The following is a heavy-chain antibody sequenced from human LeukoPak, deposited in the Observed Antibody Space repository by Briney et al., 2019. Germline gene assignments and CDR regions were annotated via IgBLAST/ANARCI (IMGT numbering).Heavy chain of an antibody. V-gene: IGHV3-30*18. CDR1: GFTFSTYG. CDR2: ISYDGSNK. Sequence: GGSLRLSCAASGFTFSTYGMHWVRQAPGKGLEWVAVISYDGSNKNYADSVKGRFTISRDNSKNTVYLQMNSLRAEDTAVYYYAKRVCSGGSCYSRAFDIWGQGTMVSVSS. CDR3: AKRVCSGGSCYSRAFDI. D-gene: IGHD2-15*01. J-gene: IGHJ3*02.